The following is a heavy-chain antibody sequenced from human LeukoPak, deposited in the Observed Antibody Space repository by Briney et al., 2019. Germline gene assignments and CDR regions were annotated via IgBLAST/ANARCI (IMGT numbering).Heavy chain of an antibody. J-gene: IGHJ4*02. CDR1: GGSISSSSYY. V-gene: IGHV4-39*07. Sequence: SETLPLTCTVSGGSISSSSYYWGWIRQPPGKGLEWLGSIYYSGSTYYNPSLKSRITISVDTSKNQFSLKLSSVTAADTAVYYCAREASRVGGFMAAYFDYWGQGTLVTVSS. CDR3: AREASRVGGFMAAYFDY. D-gene: IGHD5-24*01. CDR2: IYYSGST.